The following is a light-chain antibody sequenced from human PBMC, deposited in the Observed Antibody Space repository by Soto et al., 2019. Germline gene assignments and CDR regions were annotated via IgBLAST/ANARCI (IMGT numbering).Light chain of an antibody. CDR1: QGISSY. Sequence: DIQLTQSPSFLSASVGDRVTITCRASQGISSYLAWYQQKPGKAPKLLIYAASTLQSGVPSRFSGSESGTEFTLTISSLQPEDFATYYCQQFNSYPLTFGGGTKVEIK. CDR2: AAS. CDR3: QQFNSYPLT. J-gene: IGKJ4*01. V-gene: IGKV1-9*01.